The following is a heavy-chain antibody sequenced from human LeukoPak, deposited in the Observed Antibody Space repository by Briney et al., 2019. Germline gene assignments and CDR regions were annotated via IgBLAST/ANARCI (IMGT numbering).Heavy chain of an antibody. V-gene: IGHV1-46*01. J-gene: IGHJ6*02. D-gene: IGHD3-22*01. CDR1: GYTFTSYY. Sequence: ASVKVSCKASGYTFTSYYMHWVRQAPGQGLEWMGIINPSGGSTSYAQKFQGRVSMTTDTSTSTAYMELRSLRSDDTAVYYCARQVLIVGGRYGMDVWGQGTTVTVSS. CDR3: ARQVLIVGGRYGMDV. CDR2: INPSGGST.